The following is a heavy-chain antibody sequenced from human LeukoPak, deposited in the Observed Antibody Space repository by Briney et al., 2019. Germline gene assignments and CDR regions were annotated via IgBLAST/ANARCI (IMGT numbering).Heavy chain of an antibody. D-gene: IGHD3-22*01. CDR1: GTSISSYF. V-gene: IGHV4-59*01. CDR2: ISYSGST. Sequence: SETLSLTCNVFGTSISSYFWTWIRQPPGKGLEWIGYISYSGSTNYNPSLKSRVTISVDTSKTHFSLKLNSVTAADTAVYYCARDQYYYDSSGYLTFDYWGQGTLVTVSS. CDR3: ARDQYYYDSSGYLTFDY. J-gene: IGHJ4*02.